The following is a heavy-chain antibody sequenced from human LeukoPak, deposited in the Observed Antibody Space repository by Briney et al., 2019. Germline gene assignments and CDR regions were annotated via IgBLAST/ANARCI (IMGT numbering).Heavy chain of an antibody. Sequence: GGSLRLSRAASGFTFSTYWMTWVRQAPGKGLEWVSYISTSGSTIYYADSVKGRFTISRDNAKNSLYLQMNSLRAEDTAVYYCARDPDGTGPSDYFDYWGQGTLVTVSS. CDR1: GFTFSTYW. V-gene: IGHV3-48*04. CDR2: ISTSGSTI. CDR3: ARDPDGTGPSDYFDY. D-gene: IGHD1-1*01. J-gene: IGHJ4*02.